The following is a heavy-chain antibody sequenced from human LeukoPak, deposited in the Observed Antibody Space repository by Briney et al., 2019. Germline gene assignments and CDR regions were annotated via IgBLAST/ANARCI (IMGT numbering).Heavy chain of an antibody. Sequence: GGSLRLSCAASGFPFSNYWMTWVRQAPGKGLEWVAVISYDGSNKYYADSMKGRFTISRDNSKNTLYLQMNSLRAEDTAVYYCARGRGWFGELLDAFDIWGQGTMVTVSS. V-gene: IGHV3-30-3*01. CDR3: ARGRGWFGELLDAFDI. CDR1: GFPFSNYW. J-gene: IGHJ3*02. CDR2: ISYDGSNK. D-gene: IGHD3-10*01.